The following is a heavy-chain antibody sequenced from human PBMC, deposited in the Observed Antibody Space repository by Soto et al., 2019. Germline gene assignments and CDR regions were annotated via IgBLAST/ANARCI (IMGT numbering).Heavy chain of an antibody. J-gene: IGHJ6*03. D-gene: IGHD3-3*01. V-gene: IGHV1-24*01. CDR2: FDPEDGET. Sequence: ASVKVSCKVSGYTLTELSMHWVRQAPGKGLEWMGGFDPEDGETIYAQKFQGRVTMTEDTSTDTAYMELSSLRSEDTAVYYCATAGLRFLEWDYYYYMDVWGKGTTVTVSS. CDR1: GYTLTELS. CDR3: ATAGLRFLEWDYYYYMDV.